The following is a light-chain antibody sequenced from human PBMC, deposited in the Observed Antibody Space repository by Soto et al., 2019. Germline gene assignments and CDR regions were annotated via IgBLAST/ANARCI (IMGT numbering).Light chain of an antibody. J-gene: IGKJ1*01. Sequence: EIVLTQSPGTLSLSPGERATLSCRASQSVSSSYLAWYQQKPGQAPWLLIYGASSRATGIPNRFSGSGSGTDFTLTISRLEPEDFAVYYCQQYGNSPQTFGQGTKVDIK. V-gene: IGKV3-20*01. CDR2: GAS. CDR1: QSVSSSY. CDR3: QQYGNSPQT.